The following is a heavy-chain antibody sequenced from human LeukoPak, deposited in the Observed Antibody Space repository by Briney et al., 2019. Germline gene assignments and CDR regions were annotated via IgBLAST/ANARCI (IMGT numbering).Heavy chain of an antibody. CDR2: ISSSSSTI. Sequence: PGGSLRLSCAASGFTFSSYSMNWVRQAPGKGLEWVSYISSSSSTIYYADSVKGRFTISRDNAKNSLYLQMNSLRAEDTAVYYCARTRGVFYYYDSSGPLDYWGQGTLVTVSS. V-gene: IGHV3-48*01. CDR3: ARTRGVFYYYDSSGPLDY. CDR1: GFTFSSYS. D-gene: IGHD3-22*01. J-gene: IGHJ4*02.